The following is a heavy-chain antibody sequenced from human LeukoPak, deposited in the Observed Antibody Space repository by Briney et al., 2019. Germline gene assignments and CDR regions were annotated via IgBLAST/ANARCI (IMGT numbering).Heavy chain of an antibody. J-gene: IGHJ5*02. V-gene: IGHV4-30-2*01. CDR1: GGSISSGGYS. CDR2: IYHSGST. Sequence: AQTLSLTCAVSGGSISSGGYSWSWIRQPPGKGLEWIGYIYHSGSTYYNPPLESRVTISVDKSKNQFFLKLSSVTAADAAVYYCARVGYDILPGYRFDPWGQGTLVTVSS. D-gene: IGHD3-9*01. CDR3: ARVGYDILPGYRFDP.